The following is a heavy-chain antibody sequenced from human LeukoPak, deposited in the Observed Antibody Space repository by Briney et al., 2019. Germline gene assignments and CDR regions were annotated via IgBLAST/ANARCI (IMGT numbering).Heavy chain of an antibody. Sequence: SETLSLTCTVSDYSISSGYHWGWIRQPPGKGLEWIGYIYYSGSTNYNPSLKSRVTISVDTSKNQLSLKLSSVTAADTAVYYCASSDAYSSLPFDYWGQGTLVTVSS. V-gene: IGHV4-61*01. CDR2: IYYSGST. CDR3: ASSDAYSSLPFDY. J-gene: IGHJ4*02. CDR1: DYSISSGYH. D-gene: IGHD6-13*01.